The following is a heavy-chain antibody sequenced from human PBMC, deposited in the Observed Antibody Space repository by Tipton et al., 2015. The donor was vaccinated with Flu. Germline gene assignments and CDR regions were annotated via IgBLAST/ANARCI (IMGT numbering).Heavy chain of an antibody. CDR3: ARSKYPPQGGVVDDY. J-gene: IGHJ4*02. D-gene: IGHD3-3*01. CDR1: GGSISSGGYY. CDR2: IYTSGST. V-gene: IGHV4-61*02. Sequence: TLSLTCTVSGGSISSGGYYWSWIRQPAGKGLEWIGRIYTSGSTNYNPSLKSRVTISVDTSKNQFSLKLSSVTAADTAVYYCARSKYPPQGGVVDDYWGQGTLVTVSS.